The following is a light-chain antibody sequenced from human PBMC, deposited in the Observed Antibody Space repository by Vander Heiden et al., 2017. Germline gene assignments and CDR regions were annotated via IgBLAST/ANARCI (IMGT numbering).Light chain of an antibody. CDR1: SSNIGAGYD. J-gene: IGLJ1*01. V-gene: IGLV1-40*01. Sequence: QSVLTQPPSVSGAPGQRVTISCTGSSSNIGAGYDVHWYQQLPTTAPKLLIYGTINRPSGVPDRFSGSKSGSSASLAITGLQAEDEADYYCQSYDSSLSGYVFGTGTTVTVL. CDR2: GTI. CDR3: QSYDSSLSGYV.